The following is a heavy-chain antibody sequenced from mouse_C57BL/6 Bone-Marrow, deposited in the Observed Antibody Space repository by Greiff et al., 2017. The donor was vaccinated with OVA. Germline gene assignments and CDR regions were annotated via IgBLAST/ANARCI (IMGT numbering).Heavy chain of an antibody. D-gene: IGHD3-2*02. CDR3: ARRAQATVMDD. CDR1: GYTFPGYW. V-gene: IGHV1-9*01. J-gene: IGHJ4*01. Sequence: VKLVESGAELMKPGASVKLSCKATGYTFPGYWIEWVKQRPGHGLEWIGELLPGSGSTNYNEKFKGKATFTADTSSNTAYMPLSSLTTDDSAIHYCARRAQATVMDDWGQGTSVTVSS. CDR2: LLPGSGST.